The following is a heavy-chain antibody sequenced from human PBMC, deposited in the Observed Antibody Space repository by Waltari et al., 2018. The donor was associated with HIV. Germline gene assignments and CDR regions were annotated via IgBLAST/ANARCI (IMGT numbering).Heavy chain of an antibody. CDR1: GYSISSGYY. CDR2: IYHSGST. J-gene: IGHJ5*02. Sequence: QVQLQESGPGLVKPSETLSLTCTVSGYSISSGYYWGWIRQPPGKGLEWIGSIYHSGSTYYNPSLKSRVTISVDTSKNQFSLKLSSVTAADTAVYYCARVGIVVVPAASFNWFDPWGQGTLVTVSS. V-gene: IGHV4-38-2*02. CDR3: ARVGIVVVPAASFNWFDP. D-gene: IGHD2-2*01.